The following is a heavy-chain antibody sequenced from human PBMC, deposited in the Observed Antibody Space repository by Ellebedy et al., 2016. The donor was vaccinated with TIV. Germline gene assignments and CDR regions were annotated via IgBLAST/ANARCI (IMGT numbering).Heavy chain of an antibody. V-gene: IGHV1-18*01. CDR1: GYTFTSYG. J-gene: IGHJ4*02. CDR2: ISAYNGNT. CDR3: ARDVLRDGSIKTPGY. D-gene: IGHD5-24*01. Sequence: ASVKVSCXASGYTFTSYGISWVRQAPGQGLEWMGWISAYNGNTNYAQKLQGRVTMTTDTSTSTAYMELRSLRSDDTAVYYCARDVLRDGSIKTPGYWGQGTLVTVSS.